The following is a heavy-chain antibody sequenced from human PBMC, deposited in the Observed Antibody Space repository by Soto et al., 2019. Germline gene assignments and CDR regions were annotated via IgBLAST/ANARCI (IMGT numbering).Heavy chain of an antibody. V-gene: IGHV3-15*07. CDR1: GFTFSNAW. CDR3: TSPTPFYGDYAKYYYYYGMDV. J-gene: IGHJ6*02. D-gene: IGHD4-17*01. Sequence: GGSLRLSCAASGFTFSNAWMNWVRQAPGKGLEWVGRIKSKTDGGTTDYAAPVKGRFTISRDDSKNTLYLQMNSLKTEDTAVYYCTSPTPFYGDYAKYYYYYGMDVWGQGTTVTVSS. CDR2: IKSKTDGGTT.